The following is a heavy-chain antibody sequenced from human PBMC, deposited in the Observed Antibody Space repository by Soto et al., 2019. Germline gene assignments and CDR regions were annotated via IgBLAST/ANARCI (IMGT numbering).Heavy chain of an antibody. Sequence: QVQLQESGPGLVKPSQTLSLTCTVSGGSISSGDYYWNWIRQPPGMGLEWIGYIYYSASTYYNPSPKLRVTISVDTSKNQLSLKLSSVTAAATSVYYCARDSYDSSGSSGYSFDYWGEGSLVTVSS. J-gene: IGHJ4*02. V-gene: IGHV4-30-4*01. CDR1: GGSISSGDYY. CDR2: IYYSAST. D-gene: IGHD3-22*01. CDR3: ARDSYDSSGSSGYSFDY.